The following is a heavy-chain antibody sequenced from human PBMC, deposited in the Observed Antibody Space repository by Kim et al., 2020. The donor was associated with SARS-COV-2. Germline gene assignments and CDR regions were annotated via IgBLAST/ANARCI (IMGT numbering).Heavy chain of an antibody. CDR3: ARDPGRGYSYGKDAFDI. CDR1: GFTFSSYG. D-gene: IGHD5-18*01. V-gene: IGHV3-33*01. J-gene: IGHJ3*02. Sequence: GGSLRLSCAASGFTFSSYGMHWVRQAPGKGLEWVAVIWYDGSNKYYADSVKGRFTISRDNSKNTLYLQMNSLRAEDTAVYYCARDPGRGYSYGKDAFDIWGQGTMVTVSS. CDR2: IWYDGSNK.